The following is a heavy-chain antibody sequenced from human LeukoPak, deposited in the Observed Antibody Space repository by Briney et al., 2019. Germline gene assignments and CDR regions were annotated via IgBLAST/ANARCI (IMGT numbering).Heavy chain of an antibody. V-gene: IGHV1-18*04. J-gene: IGHJ4*02. CDR2: ISAYNGNT. D-gene: IGHD6-19*01. Sequence: ASVKVSCKASGYTFTNYYIYWVRQAPGQGLEWMGWISAYNGNTNYAQKLQGRVTMTTDTSTSTAYMELRSLRSDDTAVYYCARDHFRGVAVAGTWWGQGTLVTVSS. CDR1: GYTFTNYY. CDR3: ARDHFRGVAVAGTW.